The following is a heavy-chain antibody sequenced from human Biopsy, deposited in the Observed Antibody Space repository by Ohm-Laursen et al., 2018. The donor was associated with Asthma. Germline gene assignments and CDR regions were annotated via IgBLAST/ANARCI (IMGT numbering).Heavy chain of an antibody. J-gene: IGHJ4*02. Sequence: GSLRLSCSASGFTVSRDHMFWVRQAPGKGLEWVSVIYSGGKSHTADSVRGRFTISRDFSKNTLHLQMHSLRVEDTAVYYCARGDSSGWSHYYFDYWGQGTLVTVSS. D-gene: IGHD6-19*01. CDR2: IYSGGKS. CDR3: ARGDSSGWSHYYFDY. CDR1: GFTVSRDH. V-gene: IGHV3-53*01.